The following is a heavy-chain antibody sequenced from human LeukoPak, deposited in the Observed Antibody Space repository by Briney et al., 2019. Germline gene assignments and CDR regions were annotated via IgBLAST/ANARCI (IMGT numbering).Heavy chain of an antibody. CDR1: GYTFTGYY. CDR3: AKGAKYCTNGVCFNWFGS. Sequence: ASVKVSCTASGYTFTGYYMHWVRQAPGQGLEWMGWINPNTGGTNYAQNFQGRVIMTRDTSISTAYMELSRLRSDDTAVYYCAKGAKYCTNGVCFNWFGSWGQGTLVTVSS. V-gene: IGHV1-2*02. CDR2: INPNTGGT. D-gene: IGHD2-8*01. J-gene: IGHJ5*01.